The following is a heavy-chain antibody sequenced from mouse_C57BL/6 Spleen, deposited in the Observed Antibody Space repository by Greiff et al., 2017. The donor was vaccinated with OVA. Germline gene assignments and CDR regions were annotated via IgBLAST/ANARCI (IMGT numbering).Heavy chain of an antibody. CDR3: AREYSNYFDY. CDR2: ISDGGSYT. CDR1: GFTFSSYA. J-gene: IGHJ2*01. Sequence: EVNVVDSGGGLVKPGGSLKLSCAASGFTFSSYAMSWVRQTPEKRLEWVATISDGGSYTYYPDNVKGRFTISRDNAKNNLYLQMSHLKSEDTAMYYCAREYSNYFDYWGQGTTLTVSS. V-gene: IGHV5-4*01. D-gene: IGHD2-5*01.